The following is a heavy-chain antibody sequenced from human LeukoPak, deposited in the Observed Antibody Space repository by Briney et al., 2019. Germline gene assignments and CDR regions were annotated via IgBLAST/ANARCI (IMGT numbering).Heavy chain of an antibody. V-gene: IGHV3-48*02. D-gene: IGHD5-24*01. CDR2: ISSSSSTI. Sequence: GGSLRLSCAASGFTFSSYSMNWVRQAPGKGLEWVSYISSSSSTIYYADSVKGRFTISRDNAKNSLYLQMNSLRDEDTAVYYCARASFQRWLQLGGDWGQGTLVTVSS. CDR3: ARASFQRWLQLGGD. J-gene: IGHJ4*02. CDR1: GFTFSSYS.